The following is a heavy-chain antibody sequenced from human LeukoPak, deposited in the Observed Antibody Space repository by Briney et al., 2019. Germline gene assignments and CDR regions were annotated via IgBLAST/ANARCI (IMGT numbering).Heavy chain of an antibody. CDR3: ARRVVVTGIILYAFDI. Sequence: PSETLSLTCTVSGGSISTCYWNWIRQPPGKGLEWIGYVYYTGSTNYNPSLKSRVTISADTSKNQFSLKLSSVTAADTAVYYCARRVVVTGIILYAFDIWGQGTMVTVSS. J-gene: IGHJ3*02. CDR2: VYYTGST. D-gene: IGHD2-21*02. V-gene: IGHV4-59*08. CDR1: GGSISTCY.